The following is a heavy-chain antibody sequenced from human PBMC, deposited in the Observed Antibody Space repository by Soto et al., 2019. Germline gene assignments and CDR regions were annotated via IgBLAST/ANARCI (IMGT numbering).Heavy chain of an antibody. V-gene: IGHV2-5*01. J-gene: IGHJ3*02. CDR1: GFSFSTSGAG. D-gene: IGHD1-1*01. Sequence: QITVKESGPTLVTPTQTLTLTCTFSGFSFSTSGAGVGWIRQPPGKALEWLALIFWNVDKRYTPSLNSRLTITKDTSQNQVVLTMSNLDPVDTAAYLCAHRRGASTTGGAFDIWGLGTKVTVSS. CDR2: IFWNVDK. CDR3: AHRRGASTTGGAFDI.